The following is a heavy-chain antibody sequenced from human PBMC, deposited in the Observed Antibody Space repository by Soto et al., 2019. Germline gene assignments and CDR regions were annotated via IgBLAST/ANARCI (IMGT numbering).Heavy chain of an antibody. D-gene: IGHD3-22*01. Sequence: SETLSLTCTVSGGSISSGGYYWSWIRQHPGKGLEWIGYIYYGGSTHHNPSLKSRATISGHTSKNQFSLKLSSVTAADTAVYYCARGGYYYENSGQNAYDYWGQGILVT. J-gene: IGHJ4*01. CDR3: ARGGYYYENSGQNAYDY. CDR2: IYYGGST. V-gene: IGHV4-31*03. CDR1: GGSISSGGYY.